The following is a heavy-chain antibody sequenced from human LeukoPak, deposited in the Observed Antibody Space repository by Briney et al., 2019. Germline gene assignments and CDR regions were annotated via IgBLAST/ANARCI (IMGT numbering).Heavy chain of an antibody. CDR2: IIPNFGTA. CDR1: GGTFSSYA. J-gene: IGHJ6*04. D-gene: IGHD2-2*01. Sequence: GASVKVSCKASGGTFSSYAISWVRQAPGQGLEWMGGIIPNFGTANYAQKFQGRVTITADKSTSTAYMELSSLRSEDTAVYYCAGVSGDIVVVPAAYYYYYGMDVWGKGTTVTVSS. V-gene: IGHV1-69*06. CDR3: AGVSGDIVVVPAAYYYYYGMDV.